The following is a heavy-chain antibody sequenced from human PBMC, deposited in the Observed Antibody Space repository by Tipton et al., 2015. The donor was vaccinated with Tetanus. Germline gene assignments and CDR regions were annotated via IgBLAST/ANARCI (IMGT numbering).Heavy chain of an antibody. CDR2: IYYSGST. CDR3: AREYCSGGSCYDYYYYGMDV. CDR1: GGSVSSGSYY. J-gene: IGHJ6*02. Sequence: TLSLTCTVSGGSVSSGSYYWSWIRQPPGKGLEWIGYIYYSGSTNYNPSPKSRVTISVDTSKNQFSLKLSSVTAADTAVYYCAREYCSGGSCYDYYYYGMDVWGQGTTVTVSS. D-gene: IGHD2-15*01. V-gene: IGHV4-61*01.